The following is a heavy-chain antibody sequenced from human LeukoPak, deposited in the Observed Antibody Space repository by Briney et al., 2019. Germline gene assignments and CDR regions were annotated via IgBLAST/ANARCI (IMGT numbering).Heavy chain of an antibody. CDR1: GGTFSSYA. J-gene: IGHJ3*02. D-gene: IGHD3-22*01. V-gene: IGHV1-69*05. Sequence: SVKVSCKASGGTFSSYAISWVRQAPGQGLEWMGRIIPISGTANYAQKFQGRVTITTDESTSTAYMELSSLRSEDTAVYYCAVYDSSGYYPGWYSFDIWGQGTMVTVSS. CDR2: IIPISGTA. CDR3: AVYDSSGYYPGWYSFDI.